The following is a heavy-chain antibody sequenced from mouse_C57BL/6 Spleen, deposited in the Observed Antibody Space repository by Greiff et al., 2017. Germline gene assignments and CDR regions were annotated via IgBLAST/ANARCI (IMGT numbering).Heavy chain of an antibody. CDR2: TYWDDDK. CDR1: GFSLSTSGMG. V-gene: IGHV8-12*01. D-gene: IGHD2-1*01. J-gene: IGHJ3*01. Sequence: QVTLKESGPGILQSSQTLSLTCSFSGFSLSTSGMGVSWIRQPSGKGLEWLAHTYWDDDKRYNPSLKSRLTISKDTSRNQVFLKITSVDTADTATYYCARPIYSGNSAWFAYWGQGTLVTVSA. CDR3: ARPIYSGNSAWFAY.